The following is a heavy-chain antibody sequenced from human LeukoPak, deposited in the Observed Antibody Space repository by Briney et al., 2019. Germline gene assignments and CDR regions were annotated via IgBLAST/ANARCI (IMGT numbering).Heavy chain of an antibody. CDR1: GYTLTELS. V-gene: IGHV1-69*13. D-gene: IGHD3-22*01. Sequence: SVKVSCKVSGYTLTELSMHWVRQAPGKGLEWKGGIIPIFGTADYAQKFQGRVTITADESTSTAYMGLSSLRSEDTAVYYCASEGYYDSSGALGGFDYWGQGTLVTVSS. CDR2: IIPIFGTA. J-gene: IGHJ4*02. CDR3: ASEGYYDSSGALGGFDY.